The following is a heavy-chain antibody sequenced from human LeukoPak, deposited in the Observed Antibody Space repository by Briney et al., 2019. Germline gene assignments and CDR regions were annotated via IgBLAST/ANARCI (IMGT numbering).Heavy chain of an antibody. V-gene: IGHV3-48*03. Sequence: GGSLRLSCAASGFTFSSYEMNWDRQAPGKGLEWVSYISSSGSTIYYADSVKGRFTISRDNAKNSLYLQMNSLRAEDTAVYYCARDGHGDFIDSWGQGSLVTVSS. CDR2: ISSSGSTI. J-gene: IGHJ4*02. D-gene: IGHD2-21*01. CDR3: ARDGHGDFIDS. CDR1: GFTFSSYE.